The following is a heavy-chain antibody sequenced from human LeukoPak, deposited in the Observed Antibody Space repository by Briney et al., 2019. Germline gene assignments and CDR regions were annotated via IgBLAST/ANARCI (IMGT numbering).Heavy chain of an antibody. CDR3: ARDRWELLSNSYHYCGLDV. Sequence: GGSLRLSCAASGFTFSSYWMSWVRQAPGKGLEWVANIKQDGSEKYYVDSVKDRFTISRYNAKNSLYLQMNSLRAEDTAVYYCARDRWELLSNSYHYCGLDVWGQGTTVTVSS. CDR2: IKQDGSEK. CDR1: GFTFSSYW. D-gene: IGHD2-15*01. J-gene: IGHJ6*01. V-gene: IGHV3-7*01.